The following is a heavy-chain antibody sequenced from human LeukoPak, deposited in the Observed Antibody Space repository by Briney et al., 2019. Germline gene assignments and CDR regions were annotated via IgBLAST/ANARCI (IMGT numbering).Heavy chain of an antibody. J-gene: IGHJ4*02. CDR2: IYYSGST. V-gene: IGHV4-30-4*01. CDR3: ARRPAAGMGYFDY. Sequence: SQTLSLTWTVSGRSISIGDYYWSWIRQPPGKGLEWIGYIYYSGSTYYNPSLKSRVTISVDTSKNQFSLKLSSVTATDTAVYYCARRPAAGMGYFDYWGQGTLVTVSS. D-gene: IGHD6-13*01. CDR1: GRSISIGDYY.